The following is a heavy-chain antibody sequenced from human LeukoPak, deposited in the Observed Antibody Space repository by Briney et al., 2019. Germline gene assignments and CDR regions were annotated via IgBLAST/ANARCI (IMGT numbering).Heavy chain of an antibody. Sequence: SETRSLTCTVSGGSLSSSSYYWGWIRQPPGKGLEWIGSIYYSGSTYYNPSLKSRVTISVDTSKNQFSLKLSSVTAADTAVYYCARHRSEFDYWGQGTLVTVSS. J-gene: IGHJ4*02. V-gene: IGHV4-39*01. CDR2: IYYSGST. CDR3: ARHRSEFDY. CDR1: GGSLSSSSYY.